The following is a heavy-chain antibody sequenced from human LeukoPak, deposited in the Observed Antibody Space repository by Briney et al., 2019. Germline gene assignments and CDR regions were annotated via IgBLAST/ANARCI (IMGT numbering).Heavy chain of an antibody. D-gene: IGHD6-19*01. V-gene: IGHV3-74*01. CDR2: INGDGSST. CDR1: GFTVSSNY. J-gene: IGHJ4*02. Sequence: GGSLRLSCAASGFTVSSNYMSWVRQAPGKGLVWVSRINGDGSSTNYADSVKGRFTISRDNAKNTLYLQMNSLRAEDTAVYYCARRGAVAGTFDYWGQGTLVTVSS. CDR3: ARRGAVAGTFDY.